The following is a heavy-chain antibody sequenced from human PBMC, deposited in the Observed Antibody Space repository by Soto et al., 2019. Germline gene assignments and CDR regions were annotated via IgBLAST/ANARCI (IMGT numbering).Heavy chain of an antibody. D-gene: IGHD5-12*01. CDR1: GFTFSSYG. V-gene: IGHV3-30*18. Sequence: QVQLVESGGGVVQPGRSLRLSCAASGFTFSSYGMHWVRQAPGKGLEWVAVISYDGSNKYYADSVKGRFTISRDNSKNTLYLQMNSLSAEDTAVYYCAKGKGSGYDLANLWGQGTMVTVSS. J-gene: IGHJ3*01. CDR3: AKGKGSGYDLANL. CDR2: ISYDGSNK.